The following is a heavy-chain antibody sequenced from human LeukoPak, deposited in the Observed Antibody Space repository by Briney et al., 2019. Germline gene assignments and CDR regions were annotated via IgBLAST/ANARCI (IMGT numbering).Heavy chain of an antibody. J-gene: IGHJ4*02. Sequence: ASVKVSCKASGYTFTNYDINWVRQATGQGLEWMGWMNPKSGNTGYAQKFQGRVTITGNTSRNTAYMELSSLRSEDTAVYYCARVDGSVDYWGQGTLVTVSS. CDR2: MNPKSGNT. D-gene: IGHD5-24*01. V-gene: IGHV1-8*03. CDR3: ARVDGSVDY. CDR1: GYTFTNYD.